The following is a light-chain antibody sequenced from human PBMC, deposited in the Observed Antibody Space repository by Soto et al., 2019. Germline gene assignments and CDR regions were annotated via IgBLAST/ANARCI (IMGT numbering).Light chain of an antibody. V-gene: IGLV2-8*01. CDR2: EVS. J-gene: IGLJ2*01. CDR3: SSYAGSNNLGV. CDR1: SSDVGGYNY. Sequence: QSVLTQRPSASGSPGQSVTISCTGTSSDVGGYNYVSWYQQHPGKAPKLMIYEVSKRPSGVPDRFSGSKSGNTASLTVSGLQAEDEADYYCSSYAGSNNLGVFGGGTKVTVL.